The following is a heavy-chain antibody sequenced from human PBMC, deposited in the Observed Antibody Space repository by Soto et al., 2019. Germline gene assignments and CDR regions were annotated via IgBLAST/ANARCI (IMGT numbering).Heavy chain of an antibody. CDR2: IYYSGST. D-gene: IGHD3-10*01. Sequence: PSETLSLTCTVSGGSISSGGYYWSWIRQHPGKGLEWIGYIYYSGSTYYNPSLKSRVTISVDTSKNQFSLKLSSVTAADTAVYYCATSYGSGSYYKYYFDYWGQGTLVTVSS. CDR3: ATSYGSGSYYKYYFDY. V-gene: IGHV4-31*03. J-gene: IGHJ4*02. CDR1: GGSISSGGYY.